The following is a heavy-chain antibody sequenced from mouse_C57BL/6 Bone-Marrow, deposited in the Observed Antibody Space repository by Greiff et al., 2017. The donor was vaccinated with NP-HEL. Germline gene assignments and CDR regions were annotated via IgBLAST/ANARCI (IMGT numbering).Heavy chain of an antibody. CDR1: GYTFTRHW. Sequence: VQLQQSGPELVRPGASVKISCKAPGYTFTRHWMQWVRQRPGQGLEWIGEIFPGSGSTYYNEKFKGKATLTVDTSSSTAYMQLSSLTSEDSSVYFCARVPYGSSYVSFAYWGQGTLVTVSA. D-gene: IGHD1-1*01. J-gene: IGHJ3*01. V-gene: IGHV1-56*01. CDR3: ARVPYGSSYVSFAY. CDR2: IFPGSGST.